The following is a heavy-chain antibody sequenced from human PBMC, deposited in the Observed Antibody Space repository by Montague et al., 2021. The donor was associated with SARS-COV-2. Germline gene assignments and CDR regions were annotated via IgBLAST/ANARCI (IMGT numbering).Heavy chain of an antibody. Sequence: PSLSFAASGFIFSSYEMNWVRQAPGKGLEWISYISSSGGGSTKHYTDSVKGRFTISRDNAKNSLYLQMNSLRVEDTAIYYCARDRDWDDWCGMDVWGQGTTVTVSS. V-gene: IGHV3-48*03. CDR2: ISSSGGGSTK. J-gene: IGHJ6*02. D-gene: IGHD2-21*01. CDR3: ARDRDWDDWCGMDV. CDR1: GFIFSSYE.